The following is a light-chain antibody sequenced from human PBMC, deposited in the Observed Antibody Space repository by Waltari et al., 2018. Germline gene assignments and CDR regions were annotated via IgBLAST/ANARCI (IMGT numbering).Light chain of an antibody. CDR3: QQSYSTPFT. Sequence: DIQMTQSPSSLSASVGDRVTITCRASQSISTYVNWYQQKPGKVPKVLIYAASSLQSGVPSRFSGSGSAQDFTLTISSLQPEDFATYYCQQSYSTPFTFGPGTKVDIK. V-gene: IGKV1-39*01. CDR1: QSISTY. J-gene: IGKJ3*01. CDR2: AAS.